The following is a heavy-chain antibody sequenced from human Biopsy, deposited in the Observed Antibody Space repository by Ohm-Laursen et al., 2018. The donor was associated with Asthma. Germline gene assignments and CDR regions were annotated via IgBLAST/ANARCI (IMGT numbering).Heavy chain of an antibody. CDR2: ISWNSGSI. Sequence: SLRLSCTASGFTFDDYAMHWVRQAPGKGLEWVSGISWNSGSIGYADSVKGRFTISRDNAKNSLYLQMNSLRAEDTALYYCAKGEWELLEANFDYWGQGTLVAVSS. D-gene: IGHD1-26*01. J-gene: IGHJ4*02. V-gene: IGHV3-9*01. CDR3: AKGEWELLEANFDY. CDR1: GFTFDDYA.